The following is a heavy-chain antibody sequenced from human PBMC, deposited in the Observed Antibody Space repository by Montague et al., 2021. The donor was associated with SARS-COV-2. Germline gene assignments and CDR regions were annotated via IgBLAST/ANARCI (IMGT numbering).Heavy chain of an antibody. D-gene: IGHD3-9*01. V-gene: IGHV4-59*01. CDR3: ARGRGVDWLGLDAYYFDY. Sequence: SETLSLTCTVSGASMSSDYWTWIRQPPGKGLEWIGCTHYSGSTDYNPSLKSRVTISVDTSRTQFSLRLTSMSAADTAVYYCARGRGVDWLGLDAYYFDYWGQGALVAVSS. CDR1: GASMSSDY. CDR2: THYSGST. J-gene: IGHJ4*02.